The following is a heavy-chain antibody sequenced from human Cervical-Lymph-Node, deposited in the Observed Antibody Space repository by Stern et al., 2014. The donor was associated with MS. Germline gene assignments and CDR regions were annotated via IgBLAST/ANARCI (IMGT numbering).Heavy chain of an antibody. CDR1: GGSISSGSYY. V-gene: IGHV4-61*02. Sequence: QLQLQESGPGLVKPSQTLSLTCTVSGGSISSGSYYWSWIRQPAGKGLEWIGRIYPRGNTNYNPSLKSRVTISVDTSKNQFSLKLSSVTAADTAVYYCARSPLAVDTAMVDHLDYWGQGTLVTVSS. CDR2: IYPRGNT. CDR3: ARSPLAVDTAMVDHLDY. D-gene: IGHD5-18*01. J-gene: IGHJ4*02.